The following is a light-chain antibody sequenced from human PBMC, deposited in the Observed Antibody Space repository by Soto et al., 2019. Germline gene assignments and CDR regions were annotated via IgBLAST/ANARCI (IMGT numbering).Light chain of an antibody. V-gene: IGKV1-39*01. CDR2: TAS. J-gene: IGKJ5*01. Sequence: DIQMTQSPSSLSASIGDRVTITCRASQSISSYLNWYHQKPGKAPNLLIYTASSLQSGVPSRFSGSGSGTEFTLTISSLQPEDFATYYCQQANSFPITFGQGTRLEIK. CDR1: QSISSY. CDR3: QQANSFPIT.